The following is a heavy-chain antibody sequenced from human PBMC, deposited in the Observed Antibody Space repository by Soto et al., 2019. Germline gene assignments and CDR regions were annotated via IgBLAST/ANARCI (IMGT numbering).Heavy chain of an antibody. CDR1: GLTFSSLA. Sequence: QPGGSLRLSCATSGLTFSSLAMTWVRQAPGKGLEWVSSISSSGDSTYYGDSVKGRFTISRDNSENTLYLQMNSLRAEDTAVYYCVQGGRAPYDFGRFHWGQGTLVTVSS. D-gene: IGHD3-3*01. CDR3: VQGGRAPYDFGRFH. CDR2: ISSSGDST. J-gene: IGHJ4*02. V-gene: IGHV3-23*01.